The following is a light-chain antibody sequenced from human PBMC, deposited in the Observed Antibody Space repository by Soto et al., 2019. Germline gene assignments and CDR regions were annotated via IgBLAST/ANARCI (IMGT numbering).Light chain of an antibody. J-gene: IGKJ1*01. CDR3: QQYGSSPRT. CDR1: QSVSSSY. Sequence: EIVLTQSPGTLSLSPGETATLSFSASQSVSSSYLAWYQQKPGQAPRLLIYGASSRATGIPDRFSGSGSGTDFTLTISRLEPEDFAVYYCQQYGSSPRTFGQGTKVDI. CDR2: GAS. V-gene: IGKV3-20*01.